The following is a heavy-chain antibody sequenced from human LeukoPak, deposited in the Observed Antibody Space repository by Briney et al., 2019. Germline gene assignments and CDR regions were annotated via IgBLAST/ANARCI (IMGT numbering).Heavy chain of an antibody. CDR1: GFTFSNAW. Sequence: GGSLRLSCAASGFTFSNAWMSWVRQAPGKGQEWVGRIKSKTDGGTTDYAAPVKGRFTISRDDSKNTLYLQMNSLKTEDTAVYTTDRGIQLWYLGYWGQGTLVTVSS. V-gene: IGHV3-15*01. CDR3: DRGIQLWYLGY. J-gene: IGHJ4*02. CDR2: IKSKTDGGTT. D-gene: IGHD5-18*01.